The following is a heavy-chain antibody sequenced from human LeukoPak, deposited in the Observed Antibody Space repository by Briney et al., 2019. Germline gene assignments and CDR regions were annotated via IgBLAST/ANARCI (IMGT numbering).Heavy chain of an antibody. CDR3: AIRDGSKKLQIDY. Sequence: ASVKVSCKASGGTFSSYAISWVRQAPGQGLEWMGRIIPILGIANYAQKFQGRVTITADKSTSTAYMELSSLRSEDTAVYYCAIRDGSKKLQIDYWGQGTLVTVSS. CDR2: IIPILGIA. D-gene: IGHD5-24*01. CDR1: GGTFSSYA. V-gene: IGHV1-69*04. J-gene: IGHJ4*02.